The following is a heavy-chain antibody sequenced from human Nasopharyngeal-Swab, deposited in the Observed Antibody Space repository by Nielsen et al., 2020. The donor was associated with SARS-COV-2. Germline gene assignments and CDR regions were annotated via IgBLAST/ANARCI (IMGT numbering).Heavy chain of an antibody. Sequence: GGSLRLSCAASGFTFSSYAMHWVRQVPGKGLEWVAVISYDGSNKYYADSVKGRFTISRDNSKNTLYLQMNSLRAEDTAVYYCVKEGSDFDYWGQGTLVTVSS. CDR2: ISYDGSNK. CDR3: VKEGSDFDY. V-gene: IGHV3-30-3*02. D-gene: IGHD2-15*01. CDR1: GFTFSSYA. J-gene: IGHJ4*02.